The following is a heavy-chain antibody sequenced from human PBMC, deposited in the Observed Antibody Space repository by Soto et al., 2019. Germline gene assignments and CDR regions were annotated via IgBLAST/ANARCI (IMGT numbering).Heavy chain of an antibody. D-gene: IGHD6-13*01. CDR3: ARHGEAEGGSLYIDN. Sequence: PSETLSLTCTVSGGSIGSTNPYWGWIRQSPGKGLEWIGSLFYSGSTHYNPSLQSRLTISVDTSYHQFSLTLRSVTAADTAIYFCARHGEAEGGSLYIDNWGQGTLVTVSS. CDR1: GGSIGSTNPY. CDR2: LFYSGST. J-gene: IGHJ4*02. V-gene: IGHV4-39*01.